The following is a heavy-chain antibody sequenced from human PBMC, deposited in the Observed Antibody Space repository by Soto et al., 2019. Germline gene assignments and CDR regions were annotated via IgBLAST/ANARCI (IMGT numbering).Heavy chain of an antibody. V-gene: IGHV1-18*01. Sequence: GASVKVSCKACGYTFTSYGISWVRQAPGQGLEWMGWISAYNGNTNYAQKLQGRVTMTTDTSTSTAYMELRSLRSDDTAVYYCARDFSMDDFWSGYYFLVGYYYYGMDVWGQGTTVTVSS. CDR2: ISAYNGNT. D-gene: IGHD3-3*01. CDR1: GYTFTSYG. CDR3: ARDFSMDDFWSGYYFLVGYYYYGMDV. J-gene: IGHJ6*02.